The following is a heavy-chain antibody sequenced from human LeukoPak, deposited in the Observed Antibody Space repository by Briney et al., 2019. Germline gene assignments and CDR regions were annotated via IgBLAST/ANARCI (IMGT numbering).Heavy chain of an antibody. CDR2: IIPIFGTA. CDR1: GGTFSSYA. CDR3: AASIAVAQEGWFDP. J-gene: IGHJ5*02. V-gene: IGHV1-69*06. D-gene: IGHD6-19*01. Sequence: SVKVSCKASGGTFSSYAISWVRQAPGQGLEWMGGIIPIFGTANYAQKFQGRVTITADKSTSTAYMELSSLRSEDTAVYYCAASIAVAQEGWFDPWGQGTLVTVS.